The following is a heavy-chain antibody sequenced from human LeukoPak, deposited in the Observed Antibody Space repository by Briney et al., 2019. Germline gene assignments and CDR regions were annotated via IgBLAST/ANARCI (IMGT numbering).Heavy chain of an antibody. J-gene: IGHJ4*02. CDR3: ARAADFWGGYYATIYFDY. D-gene: IGHD3-3*01. CDR2: IYYSGST. Sequence: SETLSLNCTVSGDSISNYYWSWIRQSPGKGLEWIGYIYYSGSTNYNPSLKSRVTISVDTSKNRFSLKLSSVTAADTAVYYCARAADFWGGYYATIYFDYWGQGTLVTVSS. V-gene: IGHV4-59*12. CDR1: GDSISNYY.